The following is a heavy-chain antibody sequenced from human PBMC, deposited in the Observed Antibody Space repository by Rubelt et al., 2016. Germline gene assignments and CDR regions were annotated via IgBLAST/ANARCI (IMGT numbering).Heavy chain of an antibody. CDR1: GGSISTTSYY. V-gene: IGHV4-39*07. Sequence: LQLQESGPGLVKPSETLSLTCTVSGGSISTTSYYWGWIRQPPGKGLEWIGSIYYTGSTYYNPSLKSRVTMSVETSKNQFSLKLNSVTAADTAVYYCARVHRTTAVADLWGQGTLVTVSS. CDR2: IYYTGST. J-gene: IGHJ5*02. D-gene: IGHD6-19*01. CDR3: ARVHRTTAVADL.